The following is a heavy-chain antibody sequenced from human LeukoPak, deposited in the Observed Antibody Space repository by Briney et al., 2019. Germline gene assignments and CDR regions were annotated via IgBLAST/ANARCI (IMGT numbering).Heavy chain of an antibody. CDR1: GFTFSSYS. J-gene: IGHJ4*02. V-gene: IGHV3-48*04. D-gene: IGHD3-10*01. CDR2: ISSSSSTI. CDR3: ARLPGAMVRAPHGDY. Sequence: GGSLRLSCAASGFTFSSYSMNWVRQAPGKGLEWVSYISSSSSTIYYADSVKGRFTISRDNAKNSLYLQMNSLRAEDTAVYYCARLPGAMVRAPHGDYWGQGTLVTVSS.